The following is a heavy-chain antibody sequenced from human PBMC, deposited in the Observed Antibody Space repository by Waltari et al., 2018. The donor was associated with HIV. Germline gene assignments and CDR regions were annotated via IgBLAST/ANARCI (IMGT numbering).Heavy chain of an antibody. Sequence: EGELVESGGGLVLPGGSLRLSCAGTGFIFGDYAMSWVRQAPGKGRGWVSSTGGAGDDAYYADSVKGRFTISRDHSKKTLHLQMNSLRAEDTAVYYCAKDHFARNSLWDAFDIWGQGTMVTVSS. V-gene: IGHV3-23*04. CDR3: AKDHFARNSLWDAFDI. D-gene: IGHD2-21*01. J-gene: IGHJ3*02. CDR2: TGGAGDDA. CDR1: GFIFGDYA.